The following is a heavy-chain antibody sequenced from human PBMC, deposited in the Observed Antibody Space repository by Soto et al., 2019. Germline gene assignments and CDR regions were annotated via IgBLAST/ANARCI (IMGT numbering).Heavy chain of an antibody. CDR3: ARSIVVVTATLGFDP. D-gene: IGHD2-21*02. V-gene: IGHV1-3*01. CDR1: GYTFTSYA. Sequence: AXVKVSCKASGYTFTSYAMHWVRQAPGQRLEWMGWINAGNGNTKYSQKFQGRVTITRDTSASTAYMELSSLRSEDTAVYYCARSIVVVTATLGFDPWGKGTLVTVAS. CDR2: INAGNGNT. J-gene: IGHJ5*02.